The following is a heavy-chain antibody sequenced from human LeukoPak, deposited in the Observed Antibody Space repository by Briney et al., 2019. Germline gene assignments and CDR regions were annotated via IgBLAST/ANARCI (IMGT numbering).Heavy chain of an antibody. Sequence: SVKVSCKASGGTFSSLTINWVRQAPGQGLEWMGGIIPIFGSANYAQKFQGRVTITADDSTSTAYMELSSLRSEDTAVYYCADLVYCSSSSCYEPFNQTWGQGTLVTVS. CDR1: GGTFSSLT. CDR3: ADLVYCSSSSCYEPFNQT. J-gene: IGHJ4*02. CDR2: IIPIFGSA. V-gene: IGHV1-69*13. D-gene: IGHD2-2*01.